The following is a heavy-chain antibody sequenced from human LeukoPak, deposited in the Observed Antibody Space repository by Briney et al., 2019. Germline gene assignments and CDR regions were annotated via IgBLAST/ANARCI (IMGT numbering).Heavy chain of an antibody. CDR3: AREGKYSSSYYFDY. CDR2: ISGSGGTT. CDR1: GFTFSSYA. V-gene: IGHV3-23*01. Sequence: GGSLRLSCAASGFTFSSYAMSWVRQAPGKGLEWVSAISGSGGTTYYSDSVKGRFTISRDNSKNTLYLQMYSLRAEDTAVYYCAREGKYSSSYYFDYWGQGTLVTVSS. J-gene: IGHJ4*02. D-gene: IGHD6-6*01.